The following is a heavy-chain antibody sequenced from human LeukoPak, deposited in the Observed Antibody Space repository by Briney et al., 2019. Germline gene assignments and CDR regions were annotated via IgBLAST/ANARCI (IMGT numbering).Heavy chain of an antibody. Sequence: PGGSLRLSCAASGFTFSSYAMHWVRQAPGKGLEGVAVISYDGSNKYYADSVKGRFTISRVNSKNTLYLQMNSLRAEDTAVYYCARDSSIAAAGTLDYWGQGTLVTVSS. D-gene: IGHD6-13*01. V-gene: IGHV3-30*01. J-gene: IGHJ4*02. CDR1: GFTFSSYA. CDR3: ARDSSIAAAGTLDY. CDR2: ISYDGSNK.